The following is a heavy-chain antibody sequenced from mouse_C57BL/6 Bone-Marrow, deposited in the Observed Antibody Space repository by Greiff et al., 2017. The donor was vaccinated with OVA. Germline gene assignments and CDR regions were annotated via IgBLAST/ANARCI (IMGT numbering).Heavy chain of an antibody. CDR1: GFTFSSYG. CDR3: ARKGKDSFAY. J-gene: IGHJ3*01. V-gene: IGHV5-6*01. CDR2: ISSGGSYT. Sequence: EVQLVESGGDLVKPGGSLKLSCAASGFTFSSYGMSWVRQTPDKRLEWVATISSGGSYTYYPDSVKGRFTISRDNAKNTLYLQMSSLKSEDTAMYYCARKGKDSFAYWGQGTLVTVSA.